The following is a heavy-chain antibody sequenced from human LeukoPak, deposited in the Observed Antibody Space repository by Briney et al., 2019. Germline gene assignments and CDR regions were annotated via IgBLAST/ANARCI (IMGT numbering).Heavy chain of an antibody. V-gene: IGHV3-30*18. J-gene: IGHJ6*02. CDR3: AKDLRGDGDYFHYYYYGMDV. D-gene: IGHD4-17*01. CDR1: GFTFSSYG. Sequence: PGGSLRLSCAASGFTFSSYGMHWVRQAPGKGLEWVAVISYDGSNKYYADSVKGRFTISRDNSKNTLYLQMNSLRAEDTAVYYCAKDLRGDGDYFHYYYYGMDVWGQGTTVTVSS. CDR2: ISYDGSNK.